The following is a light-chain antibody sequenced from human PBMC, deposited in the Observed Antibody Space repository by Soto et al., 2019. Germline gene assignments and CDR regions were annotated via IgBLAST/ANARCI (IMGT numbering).Light chain of an antibody. V-gene: IGLV2-23*01. CDR2: EGT. Sequence: QSALTQPASVSGSPGQSISISCTGTSSDVGTHNLVSWFQQFPDKAPKLIIYEGTKRPSGVSDRFSGSKSGNTASLTISGLQAGDEGDYYCCSYTGSATFYVFGTGTKVTVL. CDR1: SSDVGTHNL. J-gene: IGLJ1*01. CDR3: CSYTGSATFYV.